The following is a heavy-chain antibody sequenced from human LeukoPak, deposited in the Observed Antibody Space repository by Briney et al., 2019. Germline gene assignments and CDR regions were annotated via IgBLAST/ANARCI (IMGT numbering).Heavy chain of an antibody. V-gene: IGHV3-23*01. CDR3: AKAPHYYGSGNYFDY. J-gene: IGHJ4*02. CDR1: GFTLSSYA. CDR2: ISGSGGST. D-gene: IGHD3-10*01. Sequence: GGSLRLSCAASGFTLSSYAMSWVRQAPGKGLEWVSAISGSGGSTYYADSVKGRFTISRDNSKNTLCLQMNSLRAEDTAVYYCAKAPHYYGSGNYFDYWGQGTLVTVSS.